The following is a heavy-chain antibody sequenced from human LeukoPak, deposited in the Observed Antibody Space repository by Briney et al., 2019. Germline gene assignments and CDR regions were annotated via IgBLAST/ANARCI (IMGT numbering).Heavy chain of an antibody. Sequence: GASVKVSCKASGYTFTGYYMHWVRQAPGQGLEWMGWINPNSGGTNYAQKFQGRVTMTRDTSISTAYMELSSLRSEDTAVYYCARGITTNLFLGVSNWFDPWGQGTLVTVSS. J-gene: IGHJ5*02. V-gene: IGHV1-2*02. CDR2: INPNSGGT. D-gene: IGHD2-21*01. CDR3: ARGITTNLFLGVSNWFDP. CDR1: GYTFTGYY.